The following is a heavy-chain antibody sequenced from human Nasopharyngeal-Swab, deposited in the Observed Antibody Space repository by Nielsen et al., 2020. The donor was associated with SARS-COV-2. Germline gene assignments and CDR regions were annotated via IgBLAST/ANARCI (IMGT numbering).Heavy chain of an antibody. D-gene: IGHD1-26*01. CDR3: ARVGGDPYVFDL. Sequence: ASVKVSCKASGYTLTMYAMNWVRQAPGHGLEWMGWINTNTGKPTYAQGFTGRFVFSLDSSVSTAFLQISSLKTEDTGVYYCARVGGDPYVFDLWGQGTMVIVSS. J-gene: IGHJ3*01. CDR2: INTNTGKP. CDR1: GYTLTMYA. V-gene: IGHV7-4-1*02.